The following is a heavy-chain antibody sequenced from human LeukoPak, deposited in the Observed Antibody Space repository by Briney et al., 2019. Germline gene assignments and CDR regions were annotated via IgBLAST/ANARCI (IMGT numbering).Heavy chain of an antibody. D-gene: IGHD3-22*01. CDR2: ISGNGQQR. V-gene: IGHV3-23*01. Sequence: PGGSLRLSCSASGFTFSRSAMTWVRQLPGKGLEWVSTISGNGQQRYYGDSVKGRFSVSRDNSKNTLYLQMDSLRADDSALYYCAKDGNYLGSSGFFIPFDHWGQGTLVTVSS. CDR3: AKDGNYLGSSGFFIPFDH. CDR1: GFTFSRSA. J-gene: IGHJ4*02.